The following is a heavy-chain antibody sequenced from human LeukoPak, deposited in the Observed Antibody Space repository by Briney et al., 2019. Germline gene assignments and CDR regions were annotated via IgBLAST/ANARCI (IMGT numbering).Heavy chain of an antibody. D-gene: IGHD2-15*01. V-gene: IGHV1-69*04. Sequence: ASVKVSCKASGGTFSSYAISWVRQAPGQGLEWMGRIIPIFGIANYAQKFQGRVTITADKSTSTAYMELSSLRSEDTAVYYCARDRTYCSGGGCYPYYYYGMDVWGQGTTVTVSS. CDR1: GGTFSSYA. CDR2: IIPIFGIA. J-gene: IGHJ6*02. CDR3: ARDRTYCSGGGCYPYYYYGMDV.